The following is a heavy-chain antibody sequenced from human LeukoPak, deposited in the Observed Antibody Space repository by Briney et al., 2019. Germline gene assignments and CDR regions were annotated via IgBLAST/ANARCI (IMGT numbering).Heavy chain of an antibody. Sequence: SETLSLTCTVSGVSISSYWRSWIRQPAGKGLEWIGHISTIGSTIYNPSLKSRVTISGDKSKSQFSLKLSSVTAADTAVYYCARFMSAFDIWGQGTVVTVSS. CDR1: GVSISSYW. CDR2: ISTIGST. V-gene: IGHV4-4*07. CDR3: ARFMSAFDI. J-gene: IGHJ3*02.